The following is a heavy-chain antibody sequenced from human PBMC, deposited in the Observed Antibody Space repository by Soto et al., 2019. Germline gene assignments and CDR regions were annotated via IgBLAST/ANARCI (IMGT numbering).Heavy chain of an antibody. CDR2: ITGGGGST. CDR1: GFTFSGDA. V-gene: IGHV3-23*01. Sequence: GRSLRLSCVASGFTFSGDAMTWVRQAPGRRMERVSAITGGGGSTYSADSVKGRFTISRDNSKYTLYLQMNSPRAEDTAVYYCAKRISGWYEIDYWGQGALVTVSS. CDR3: AKRISGWYEIDY. D-gene: IGHD6-19*01. J-gene: IGHJ4*02.